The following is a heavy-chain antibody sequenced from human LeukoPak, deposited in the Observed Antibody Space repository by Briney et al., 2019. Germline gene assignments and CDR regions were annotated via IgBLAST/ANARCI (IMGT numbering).Heavy chain of an antibody. CDR1: GYTFTSYG. CDR2: ISAYNGNT. Sequence: ASVKVSCKASGYTFTSYGISWVRQAPGQGLEWMGWISAYNGNTNYAQKLQGRVTMTTDTSTSTAYMELRSLRSDDTAVCYCAKHTYIGLAEYFQHWGQGTLVTVSS. V-gene: IGHV1-18*04. J-gene: IGHJ1*01. CDR3: AKHTYIGLAEYFQH. D-gene: IGHD1-1*01.